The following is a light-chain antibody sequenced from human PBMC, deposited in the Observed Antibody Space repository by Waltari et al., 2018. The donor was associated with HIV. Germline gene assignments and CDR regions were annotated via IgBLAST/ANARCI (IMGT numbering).Light chain of an antibody. Sequence: SSELTQDPTVSVALGQTVTITCHGDVLRYYFGIWYQQRPGQAPIVGIYGKNNRPSGIPDRSSGSSSGDSTSLTITGAQAEDEADYHCNSRDSSGNHVIFGGGTKLTVL. CDR1: VLRYYF. CDR2: GKN. V-gene: IGLV3-19*01. J-gene: IGLJ2*01. CDR3: NSRDSSGNHVI.